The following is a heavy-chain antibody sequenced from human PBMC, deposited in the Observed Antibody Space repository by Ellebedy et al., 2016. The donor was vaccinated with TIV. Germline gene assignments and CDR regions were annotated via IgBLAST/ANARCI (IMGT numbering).Heavy chain of an antibody. V-gene: IGHV4-59*01. Sequence: ESLKISCAGSGFTFSSYAMSWVRQPPGKGLEWIGYIHYSGSTKYNPSLKSRVTISVDTSKKQFSLKLTSVTAADTAVYYCARDSSGWYDYWGQGTLVTVSS. CDR2: IHYSGST. D-gene: IGHD6-19*01. J-gene: IGHJ4*02. CDR1: GFTFSSYA. CDR3: ARDSSGWYDY.